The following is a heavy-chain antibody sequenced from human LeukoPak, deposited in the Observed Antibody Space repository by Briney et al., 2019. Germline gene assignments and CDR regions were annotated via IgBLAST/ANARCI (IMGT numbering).Heavy chain of an antibody. Sequence: PGRSLRLSCAASGFTFDDYAMHWVRQAPGKGLEWVSGISWNGGSIGYADSVKGRFTISRDNAKNSLYLQMNSLRAEDTALYYCAKGYCSSTDCYVDCWGQGTLVTVSS. D-gene: IGHD2-2*01. CDR2: ISWNGGSI. CDR1: GFTFDDYA. V-gene: IGHV3-9*01. J-gene: IGHJ4*02. CDR3: AKGYCSSTDCYVDC.